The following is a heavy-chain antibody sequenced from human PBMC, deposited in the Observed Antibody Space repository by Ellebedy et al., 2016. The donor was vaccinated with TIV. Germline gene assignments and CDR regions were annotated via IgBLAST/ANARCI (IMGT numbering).Heavy chain of an antibody. Sequence: GESLKISXAASGFSFSTYVMNWVRQTPRRGLEWVSGISGSGKNTYYADSVKGRFIISRDNSKNTLFLQMNSLRDEDSAVYYCAKDLLAGSATFDFDSWGQGALVTVSS. CDR3: AKDLLAGSATFDFDS. CDR1: GFSFSTYV. V-gene: IGHV3-23*01. CDR2: ISGSGKNT. D-gene: IGHD3-9*01. J-gene: IGHJ4*02.